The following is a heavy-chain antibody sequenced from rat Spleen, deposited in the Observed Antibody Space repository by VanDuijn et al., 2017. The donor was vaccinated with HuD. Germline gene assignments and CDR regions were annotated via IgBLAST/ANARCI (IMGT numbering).Heavy chain of an antibody. CDR3: ARPPYDGTYYHYFDY. J-gene: IGHJ2*01. CDR1: SSSITTNY. D-gene: IGHD1-12*02. Sequence: EVQLQESGPGLVKPSQSLSLTCYVTSSSITTNYWGWIRKFPGNKMEWIGHISYNNYTTYNPSLKSRISRDNAKSTLYLQMNSLRSEDTATYYCARPPYDGTYYHYFDYWGQGVMVTVSS. CDR2: ISYNNYT. V-gene: IGHV3-1*01.